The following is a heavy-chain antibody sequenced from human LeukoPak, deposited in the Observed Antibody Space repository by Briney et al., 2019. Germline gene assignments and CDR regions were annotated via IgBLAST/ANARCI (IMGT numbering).Heavy chain of an antibody. D-gene: IGHD5-18*01. J-gene: IGHJ6*02. CDR1: GGSISSYY. CDR3: ARFKRAGYSYGPFRYYGMDV. Sequence: SETLSLTCTVSGGSISSYYWSWIRQPPGKGLEWIGYIYYSGSTNYNPSLKSRVTISVDTSKNQFSLKLSSVTAADTAVYYCARFKRAGYSYGPFRYYGMDVWGQGTTVTVSS. CDR2: IYYSGST. V-gene: IGHV4-59*01.